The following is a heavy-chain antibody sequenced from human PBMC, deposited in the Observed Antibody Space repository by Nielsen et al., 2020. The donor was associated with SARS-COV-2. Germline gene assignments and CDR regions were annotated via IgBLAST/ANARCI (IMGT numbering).Heavy chain of an antibody. Sequence: GGSLRLSCAASGFTFSSYGMHWVRQAPGKGLEWVAFIRYDGSNKYYADSVKGRFTISRDNSKNTLYLQMNSLRAEDMAVYYCAKDFGSGPRGYYYYGMDVWGQGTTVTVSS. V-gene: IGHV3-30*02. CDR2: IRYDGSNK. CDR1: GFTFSSYG. J-gene: IGHJ6*02. CDR3: AKDFGSGPRGYYYYGMDV. D-gene: IGHD6-19*01.